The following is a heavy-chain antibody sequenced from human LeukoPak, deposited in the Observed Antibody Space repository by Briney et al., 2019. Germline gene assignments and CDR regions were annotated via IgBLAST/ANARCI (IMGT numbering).Heavy chain of an antibody. CDR1: GGSIISSNYY. V-gene: IGHV4-39*07. CDR2: IYYSGST. Sequence: PSETLSLTCTVSGGSIISSNYYWGWIRQPPGKGLEWIGSIYYSGSTYHNPSLKSRVTISVDTSKNQFSLKLSSVTAADTAVYYCARGPKPALVYGCYFDYWGQGTLVTVSS. J-gene: IGHJ4*02. D-gene: IGHD2-8*01. CDR3: ARGPKPALVYGCYFDY.